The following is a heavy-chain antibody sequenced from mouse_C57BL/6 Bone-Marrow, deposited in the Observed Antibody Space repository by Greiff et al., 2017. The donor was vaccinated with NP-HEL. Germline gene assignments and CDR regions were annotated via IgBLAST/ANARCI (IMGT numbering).Heavy chain of an antibody. V-gene: IGHV5-2*01. J-gene: IGHJ3*01. CDR1: EYEFPSHD. CDR3: ARLGHGSPFAY. Sequence: EVKLLESGGGLVQPGESLKLSCESNEYEFPSHDMSWVRKTPEKRLELVAAINSDGGSTSYPDTMERRFIISRDNTKKTLYLHMSSLRSEDTALYYCARLGHGSPFAYWGQGTLVTVSA. D-gene: IGHD4-1*01. CDR2: INSDGGST.